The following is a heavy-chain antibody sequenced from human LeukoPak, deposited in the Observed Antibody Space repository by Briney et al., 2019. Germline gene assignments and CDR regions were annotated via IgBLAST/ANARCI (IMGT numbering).Heavy chain of an antibody. D-gene: IGHD6-19*01. CDR2: ISGSGGST. J-gene: IGHJ4*02. V-gene: IGHV3-23*01. CDR1: GFTFSSYA. CDR3: AKKYSSGWCFDY. Sequence: GESLRLSCAASGFTFSSYAMSWVRQAPGKGLEWVSAISGSGGSTYYADSVKGRFTISRDNSKNTLYLQMNSLRAEDTAVYYCAKKYSSGWCFDYWGQGTLVTVSS.